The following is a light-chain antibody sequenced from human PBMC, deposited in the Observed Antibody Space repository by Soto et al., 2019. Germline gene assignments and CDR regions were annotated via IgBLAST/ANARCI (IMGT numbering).Light chain of an antibody. CDR2: SNS. V-gene: IGLV1-44*01. CDR1: SSNIESNT. J-gene: IGLJ2*01. Sequence: QPVLTQPPSASGTPGQGVTISCSGSSSNIESNTVNWYQQLPGTAPKLLIYSNSQRPSGVPDRFSGSKSGTSASLAISGLQSEDEADFYCAAWDDSLNAVVFGGGTKLTVL. CDR3: AAWDDSLNAVV.